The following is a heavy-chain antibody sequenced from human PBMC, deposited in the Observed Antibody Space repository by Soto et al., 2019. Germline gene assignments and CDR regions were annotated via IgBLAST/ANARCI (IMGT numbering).Heavy chain of an antibody. J-gene: IGHJ4*02. CDR2: INSDGSST. V-gene: IGHV3-74*01. D-gene: IGHD2-15*01. Sequence: ETLSLTCTVSGGSISSSSYYWMLWVRQAPGKGLVWVSRINSDGSSTSYADSVKGRFTISRDNAKNTLYLQMNSLRAEDTAVYYCVRTSLVVAAATREDYWGQGTLVTVSS. CDR1: GGSISSSSYYW. CDR3: VRTSLVVAAATREDY.